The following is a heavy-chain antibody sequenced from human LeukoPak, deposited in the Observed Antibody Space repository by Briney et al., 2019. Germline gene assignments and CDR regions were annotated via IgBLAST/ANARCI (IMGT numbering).Heavy chain of an antibody. Sequence: GGSLRLSCAASGFTFSSYGMHWVRQAPGKGLEWVAFIRSDGSNKYYADSVKGRFTISRDNSKNTLYLQVNSLRAEDTAVYYCAKDQRRGYCSSTSCYIDYWGQGTLVTVSS. J-gene: IGHJ4*02. CDR2: IRSDGSNK. V-gene: IGHV3-30*02. CDR1: GFTFSSYG. D-gene: IGHD2-2*02. CDR3: AKDQRRGYCSSTSCYIDY.